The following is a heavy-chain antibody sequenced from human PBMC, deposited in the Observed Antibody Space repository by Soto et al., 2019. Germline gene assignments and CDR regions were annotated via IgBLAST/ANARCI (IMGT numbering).Heavy chain of an antibody. Sequence: SVKVSCKASGGTFSSYAISWVRQAPGQGLEWMGGIIPIFGTANYAQKFQGRVTITADESTSTAYMELSSLRSEDTAVYYCARALRYFDWLLPDYYYYGMDVWGQGTTVTVSS. D-gene: IGHD3-9*01. J-gene: IGHJ6*02. CDR2: IIPIFGTA. CDR3: ARALRYFDWLLPDYYYYGMDV. V-gene: IGHV1-69*13. CDR1: GGTFSSYA.